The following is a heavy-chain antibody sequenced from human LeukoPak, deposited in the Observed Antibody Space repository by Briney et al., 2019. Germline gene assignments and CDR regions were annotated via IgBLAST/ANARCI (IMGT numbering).Heavy chain of an antibody. V-gene: IGHV3-23*01. J-gene: IGHJ4*02. CDR2: IRGSDGST. Sequence: GGSLRLSCAASGFTFSTYAMSWVRQAPGKGLEWVSSIRGSDGSTYYADSVKGRFAISRDNSKNTLYLQMNSLRAEDTAVYYCAKDVCGDYGGLDYRGQGTLVTVSS. CDR3: AKDVCGDYGGLDY. D-gene: IGHD4-23*01. CDR1: GFTFSTYA.